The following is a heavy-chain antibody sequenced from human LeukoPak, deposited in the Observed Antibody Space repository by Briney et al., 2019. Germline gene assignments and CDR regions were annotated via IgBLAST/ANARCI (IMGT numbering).Heavy chain of an antibody. V-gene: IGHV4-4*07. Sequence: PSETLSLTCTVSGGSMSSDYWTWIRQPAGKELEWIGRIYASGTTNYNPSLKSRVTMSVDTSKNQFSLRVSSVTAADTAVYYCARNVAGSFDYWGQGTLVTVSS. CDR1: GGSMSSDY. J-gene: IGHJ4*02. CDR3: ARNVAGSFDY. CDR2: IYASGTT. D-gene: IGHD1-1*01.